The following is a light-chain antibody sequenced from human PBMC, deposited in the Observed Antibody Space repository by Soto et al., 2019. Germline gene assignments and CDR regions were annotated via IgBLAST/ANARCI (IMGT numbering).Light chain of an antibody. CDR3: QQRYNWPRT. Sequence: EIVLTQSPATLSLSPGERATLSCRASQSISTYLAWYQQKPGQAPRLLIYDPSYRATGIPARFSGSGSGTDFTLTISSLEPEDFAVYYCQQRYNWPRTFGQGTKVEIK. CDR2: DPS. J-gene: IGKJ1*01. V-gene: IGKV3-11*01. CDR1: QSISTY.